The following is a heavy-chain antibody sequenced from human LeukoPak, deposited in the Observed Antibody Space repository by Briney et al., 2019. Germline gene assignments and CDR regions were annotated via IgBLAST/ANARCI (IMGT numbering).Heavy chain of an antibody. V-gene: IGHV3-21*01. Sequence: GGSLRLSCAASGFTFSSYSMNWVRQAPGKGLQWVSSISGNSAHILYADSVKGRFTISRDNAKNSVHLQMNSLRAEDTAVYYCARDGVPAAFDAFDIWGQGTMVTVSS. D-gene: IGHD2-2*01. J-gene: IGHJ3*02. CDR2: ISGNSAHI. CDR1: GFTFSSYS. CDR3: ARDGVPAAFDAFDI.